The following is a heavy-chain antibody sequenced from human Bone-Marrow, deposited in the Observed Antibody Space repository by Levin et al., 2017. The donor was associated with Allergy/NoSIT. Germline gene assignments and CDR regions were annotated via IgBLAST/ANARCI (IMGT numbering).Heavy chain of an antibody. CDR2: IFYSGST. CDR1: GGSIRGSTYY. J-gene: IGHJ4*02. Sequence: PSETLSLTCSVSGGSIRGSTYYWAWIRQPPGKGLEWIASIFYSGSTYWNTSLKSRVTISVDTSENHISLRLSSVTAADTAVYYCARIKKSGWYLDDSWGQGTLVTVSS. V-gene: IGHV4-39*02. CDR3: ARIKKSGWYLDDS. D-gene: IGHD6-19*01.